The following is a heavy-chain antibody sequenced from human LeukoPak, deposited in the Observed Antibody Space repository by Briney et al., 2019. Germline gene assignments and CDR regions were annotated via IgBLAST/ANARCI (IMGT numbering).Heavy chain of an antibody. CDR2: IIHSGST. V-gene: IGHV4-34*01. CDR3: ARGGIRFLEWAYYYYYYMDV. Sequence: PSETLSLTCAVYGGSFSGYYWSWIRQPPGKWLEWIGEIIHSGSTNYNPSLKSRVTISVDTSKNQCSLKLSSVTAADTAVYYCARGGIRFLEWAYYYYYYMDVWGKGTTVTVSS. D-gene: IGHD3-3*01. J-gene: IGHJ6*03. CDR1: GGSFSGYY.